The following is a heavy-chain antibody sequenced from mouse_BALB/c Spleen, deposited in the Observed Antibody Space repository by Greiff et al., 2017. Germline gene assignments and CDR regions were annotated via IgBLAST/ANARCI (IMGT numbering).Heavy chain of an antibody. Sequence: EVKLMESGGGLVKPGGSLKLSCAASGFTFSDYYMYWVRQTPEKRLECVATISDGGSYTYYPDSVKGRFTISRDNAKNNLYLQMSSLKSEDTAMYYCARGVWYHAMDYWGQGTSVTVSS. V-gene: IGHV5-4*02. D-gene: IGHD2-10*02. CDR1: GFTFSDYY. CDR3: ARGVWYHAMDY. CDR2: ISDGGSYT. J-gene: IGHJ4*01.